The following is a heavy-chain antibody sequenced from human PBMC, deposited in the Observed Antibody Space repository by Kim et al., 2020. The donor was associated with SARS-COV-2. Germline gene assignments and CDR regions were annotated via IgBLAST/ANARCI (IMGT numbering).Heavy chain of an antibody. Sequence: DGSNKYYADSGEGRLTVSIDNSKTMLFLQMTSLGAEDTAVYYCANFESWGQGTLVTVSS. J-gene: IGHJ4*02. CDR3: ANFES. CDR2: DGSNK. V-gene: IGHV3-33*06.